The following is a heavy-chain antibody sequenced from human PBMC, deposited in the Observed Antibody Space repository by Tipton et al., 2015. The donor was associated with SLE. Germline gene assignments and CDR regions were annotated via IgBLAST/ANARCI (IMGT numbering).Heavy chain of an antibody. J-gene: IGHJ6*02. CDR2: IKQDGGEK. D-gene: IGHD3-22*01. V-gene: IGHV3-7*01. CDR1: GFDFNSYW. Sequence: GSLRLSCAASGFDFNSYWMGWVRQAPGKGLEWLANIKQDGGEKYYVGSVRGRFTISRDNVKSEVYLEMNSLRAEDTAVYYCVRESSGSGNYYIIIDKYYGMEVWGRGTTVTVPS. CDR3: VRESSGSGNYYIIIDKYYGMEV.